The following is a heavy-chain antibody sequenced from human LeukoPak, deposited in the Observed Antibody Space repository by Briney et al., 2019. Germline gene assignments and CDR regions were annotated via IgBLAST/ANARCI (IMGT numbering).Heavy chain of an antibody. V-gene: IGHV1-69*05. J-gene: IGHJ6*03. D-gene: IGHD5-24*01. CDR1: GGTFSSYA. CDR2: IIPIFGTA. Sequence: SVKVSCKASGGTFSSYAISWVRQAPGQGLEWMGGIIPIFGTANYAQKFQGRVTITTDESTSTAYMELSSLRSEDTAVYYCARRGRLQPKYVYYYYYMDVWGKGTTVTVSS. CDR3: ARRGRLQPKYVYYYYYMDV.